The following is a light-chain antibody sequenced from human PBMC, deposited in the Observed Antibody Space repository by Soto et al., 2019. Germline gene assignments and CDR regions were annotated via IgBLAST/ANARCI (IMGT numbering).Light chain of an antibody. J-gene: IGKJ4*01. CDR3: QQLNSSPLT. Sequence: EIVMTQSPATLSVSPGERATLSCRASQSVSSDLAWYHQKPGQAPRLLIYGASTRATGIPARFSGSGSGTEFTLTISSLQPEDFATYYCQQLNSSPLTFAGGTKVDIK. CDR1: QSVSSD. CDR2: GAS. V-gene: IGKV3-15*01.